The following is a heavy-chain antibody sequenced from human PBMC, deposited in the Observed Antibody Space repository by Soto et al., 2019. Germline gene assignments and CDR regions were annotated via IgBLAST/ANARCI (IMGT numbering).Heavy chain of an antibody. Sequence: EVQLVESGGGLVQPGGSLRVSCAASGFTFGSYWMNWVRQAPGKGLVWVSRIDSDGSSTTYADSVKGRFTTSRDNAKTTLYLQMRSLTVEDTAVYYCARGRPYGMDVWGQGTTVTVSS. CDR3: ARGRPYGMDV. J-gene: IGHJ6*02. V-gene: IGHV3-74*01. CDR2: IDSDGSST. CDR1: GFTFGSYW.